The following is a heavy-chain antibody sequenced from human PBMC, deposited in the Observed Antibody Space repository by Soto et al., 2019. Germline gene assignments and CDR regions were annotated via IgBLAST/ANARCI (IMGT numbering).Heavy chain of an antibody. CDR2: MNPNRGNT. Sequence: VQLVQSGAEVKKPGASVKVSCKASGYTFISYDINWVRQAPGQGLEWMGWMNPNRGNTDYAQKCQGRVTMTRNTSITTAYMELRSLTSEDTAVYFCVRGLYTGYEWGDHWGQGTLITVSS. CDR3: VRGLYTGYEWGDH. V-gene: IGHV1-8*01. CDR1: GYTFISYD. J-gene: IGHJ4*02. D-gene: IGHD5-12*01.